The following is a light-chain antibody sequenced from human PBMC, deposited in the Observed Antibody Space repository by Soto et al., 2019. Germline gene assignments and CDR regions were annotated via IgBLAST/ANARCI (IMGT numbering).Light chain of an antibody. J-gene: IGLJ2*01. CDR1: SSNIGSNT. CDR2: SND. V-gene: IGLV1-44*01. Sequence: QSVLTQPPSASGTPGQRLTISCSGSSSNIGSNTVTWYQQLPGTAPKVLIHSNDRRPSGVPDRFSCSKSGTSASLAISGLLSDDEAHYYCAAWDDSLNGLVFGGGTKVTVL. CDR3: AAWDDSLNGLV.